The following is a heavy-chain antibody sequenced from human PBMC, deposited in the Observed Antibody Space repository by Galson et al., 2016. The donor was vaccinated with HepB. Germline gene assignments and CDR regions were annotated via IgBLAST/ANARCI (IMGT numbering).Heavy chain of an antibody. Sequence: SETLSLTCTVSDDSIRSRSDYWWGWIRQPPGKGLEWIGSIYHNGDTFYNPSLKSRVTASVDTSKSQFSLRLSSVTATDTAVYYCARQLAVGKWCFDYWGQGTLVTVSS. CDR2: IYHNGDT. V-gene: IGHV4-39*01. D-gene: IGHD2-15*01. J-gene: IGHJ4*02. CDR3: ARQLAVGKWCFDY. CDR1: DDSIRSRSDY.